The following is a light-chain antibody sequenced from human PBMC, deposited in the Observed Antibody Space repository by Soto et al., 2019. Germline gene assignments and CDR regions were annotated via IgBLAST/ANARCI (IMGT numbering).Light chain of an antibody. Sequence: DIQMAQSPSSLAASIGDRVTINCRARQGISAYLAWYQQRPGNAPNLLIYGASILQSGVPARFSHSGSGTHFTLTIGSLQPEDVATYYCHSYNSIPRTFGQGTTVEIK. CDR2: GAS. CDR3: HSYNSIPRT. J-gene: IGKJ1*01. V-gene: IGKV1-27*01. CDR1: QGISAY.